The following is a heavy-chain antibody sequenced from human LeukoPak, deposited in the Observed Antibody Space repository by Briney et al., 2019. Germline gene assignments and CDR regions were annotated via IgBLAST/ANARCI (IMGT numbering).Heavy chain of an antibody. V-gene: IGHV3-23*01. CDR1: GFTFSSYA. D-gene: IGHD1-26*01. CDR3: AKEVSGSYSPIDY. CDR2: MSTSGGST. Sequence: GGSLRLSCAASGFTFSSYAMNWVRQAPGKGLEWVSGMSTSGGSTYYADSVEVRFTISRDNSKNTLFLQMNSLRAEDTAVYYCAKEVSGSYSPIDYWGQGTLVTVSS. J-gene: IGHJ4*02.